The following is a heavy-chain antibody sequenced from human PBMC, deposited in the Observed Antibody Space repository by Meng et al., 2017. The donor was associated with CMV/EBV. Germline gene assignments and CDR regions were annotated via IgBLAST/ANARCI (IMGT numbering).Heavy chain of an antibody. CDR3: ARALVVETNPRNYYYYGMDV. CDR2: ISSSGNTI. D-gene: IGHD2-21*01. J-gene: IGHJ6*02. V-gene: IGHV3-48*03. CDR1: GFTFSSYE. Sequence: GGSLRLSCAASGFTFSSYEMNWVRRAPGKGLEGVSYISSSGNTIYYADSVKGRFTISRDNAKNSLYLQMNSLRTEDTAVYYCARALVVETNPRNYYYYGMDVWGQGTTVTVSS.